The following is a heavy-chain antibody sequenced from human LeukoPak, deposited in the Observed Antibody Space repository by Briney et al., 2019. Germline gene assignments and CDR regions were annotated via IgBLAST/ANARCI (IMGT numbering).Heavy chain of an antibody. CDR3: ARVGTVGYCTNGVCNDY. J-gene: IGHJ4*02. CDR1: GGSISSYY. Sequence: SSETLSLTCTVSGGSISSYYWSWIRQPPGKGLEWIGYIYYSGSTNYNPSLKSRVTISVDTSKNQFSLKLSSVTAADTAVYYCARVGTVGYCTNGVCNDYWGQGTLVTVSS. D-gene: IGHD2-8*01. V-gene: IGHV4-59*01. CDR2: IYYSGST.